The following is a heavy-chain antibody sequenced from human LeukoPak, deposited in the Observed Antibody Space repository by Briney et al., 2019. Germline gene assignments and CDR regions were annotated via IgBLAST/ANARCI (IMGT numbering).Heavy chain of an antibody. CDR3: ARSLSH. CDR1: GFTFSSSW. Sequence: GGSLRPSCAASGFTFSSSWMYWVRQAPGKGLEWVANIKQDGSEKYYVDSVKGRFTISRDNTKNSLFLQMQSLRAEDTAVYYCARSLSHWGQGTLVTVSS. J-gene: IGHJ4*02. V-gene: IGHV3-7*01. CDR2: IKQDGSEK.